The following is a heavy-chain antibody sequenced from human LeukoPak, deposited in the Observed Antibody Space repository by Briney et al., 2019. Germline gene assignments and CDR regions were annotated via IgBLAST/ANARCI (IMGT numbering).Heavy chain of an antibody. V-gene: IGHV4-39*01. D-gene: IGHD3-10*01. Sequence: SETLSLTCTVSGVSISSSSYYWGWIRQPPGKGLEWIGSIYYSGSTNYNPSLKSRVTISVDTSKNQFSLKLSSVTAADTAVYYCARHGSGSYLDAFDIWGQGTMVTVSS. J-gene: IGHJ3*02. CDR1: GVSISSSSYY. CDR3: ARHGSGSYLDAFDI. CDR2: IYYSGST.